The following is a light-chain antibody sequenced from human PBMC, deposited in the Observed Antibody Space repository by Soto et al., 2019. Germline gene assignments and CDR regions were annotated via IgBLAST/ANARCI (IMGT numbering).Light chain of an antibody. CDR3: QQYNSMLS. CDR2: DAS. CDR1: HDVSRN. Sequence: DIQMTQSPSSLSASVGDRVTIACQSSHDVSRNLNWFQQKPGEAPKLLIYDASILERGVPSRFSGSGSGTDFTLTISSLQPEDVATYYCQQYNSMLSFGGGTEVEMK. V-gene: IGKV1-33*01. J-gene: IGKJ4*01.